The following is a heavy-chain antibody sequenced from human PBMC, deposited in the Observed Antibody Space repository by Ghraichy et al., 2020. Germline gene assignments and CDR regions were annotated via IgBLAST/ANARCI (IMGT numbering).Heavy chain of an antibody. CDR2: IKSKADGGTT. CDR1: GFTFTNAW. J-gene: IGHJ6*02. CDR3: TTDRHYDVLTGHYYHMDV. Sequence: GGSLRLSCAASGFTFTNAWMSWVRQAPGKGLEWVGRIKSKADGGTTDYAAPVKGRFTISRDDSKNTLYLHMNSLNTEDTAVYYCTTDRHYDVLTGHYYHMDVWGQGTTVTVSS. D-gene: IGHD3-9*01. V-gene: IGHV3-15*01.